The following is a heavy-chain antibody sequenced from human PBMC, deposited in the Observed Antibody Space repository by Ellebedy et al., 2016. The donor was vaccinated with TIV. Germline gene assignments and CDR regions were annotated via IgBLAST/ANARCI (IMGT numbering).Heavy chain of an antibody. CDR2: MRQDGGDK. D-gene: IGHD4-17*01. J-gene: IGHJ3*02. Sequence: GGSLRLSCAASGFSFSSYWMSWVRQAPGKGLEWVANMRQDGGDKYYVDSVKGRFTISRDSAKASLYLEMNSLRAEDTAIYYCATDGSYGDYRSPAHAFVMWGQGTLVTVSP. V-gene: IGHV3-7*03. CDR3: ATDGSYGDYRSPAHAFVM. CDR1: GFSFSSYW.